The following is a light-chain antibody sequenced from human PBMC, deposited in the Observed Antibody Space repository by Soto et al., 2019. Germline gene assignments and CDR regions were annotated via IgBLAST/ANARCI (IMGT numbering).Light chain of an antibody. CDR3: QQYDNSQLT. Sequence: EVVLTQSPGTLSLSPGERATLFCRASQSVNSNYLAWYQQKPGLAPSLLIYGTSSRAIGIPDRFSGSGSGTDFPLTISRLEPEDFAVYYCQQYDNSQLTFGGGTKVEIK. CDR2: GTS. J-gene: IGKJ4*01. CDR1: QSVNSNY. V-gene: IGKV3-20*01.